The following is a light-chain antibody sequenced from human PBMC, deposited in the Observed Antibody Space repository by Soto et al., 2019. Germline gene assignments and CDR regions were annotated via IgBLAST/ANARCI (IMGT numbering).Light chain of an antibody. CDR1: SSNIGSHT. CDR3: AAWDDSLNGVV. J-gene: IGLJ2*01. V-gene: IGLV1-44*01. Sequence: QAVLTQPPSASGTPGQTIAISCSGGSSNIGSHTVNWYQQLPGTAPRLLIYINTQRPSGVPDRFSGSKSGTSASRAISGLQSEYEGDYYCAAWDDSLNGVVFGGGTQLTVL. CDR2: INT.